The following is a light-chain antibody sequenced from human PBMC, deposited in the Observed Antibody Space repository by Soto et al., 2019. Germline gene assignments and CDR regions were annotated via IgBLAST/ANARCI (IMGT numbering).Light chain of an antibody. Sequence: QSVLTQPPSASGTPGQRVTISCSGSNSNIGSNAVNWYQQLPGTAPKLLIYSNNQRPSGVPDRFSGSKSGTSASLAISGLQSDDEDDYYCAAWDDSLRGVFGGGTKLTVL. J-gene: IGLJ3*02. CDR2: SNN. CDR1: NSNIGSNA. V-gene: IGLV1-44*01. CDR3: AAWDDSLRGV.